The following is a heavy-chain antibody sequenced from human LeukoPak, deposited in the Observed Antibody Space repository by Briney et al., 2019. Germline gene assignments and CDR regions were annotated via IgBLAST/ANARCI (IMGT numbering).Heavy chain of an antibody. D-gene: IGHD1-26*01. Sequence: GASVTVSCKVSGYTLTELSMHWVRQAPGKGLEWMGGFDPEDGETIYAQKFQGRVTMTEDTSTDTAYMELSSLRSEDTAVYYCATGPSIVGATTPPTLDYWGQGTLVTVSS. CDR1: GYTLTELS. CDR3: ATGPSIVGATTPPTLDY. V-gene: IGHV1-24*01. CDR2: FDPEDGET. J-gene: IGHJ4*02.